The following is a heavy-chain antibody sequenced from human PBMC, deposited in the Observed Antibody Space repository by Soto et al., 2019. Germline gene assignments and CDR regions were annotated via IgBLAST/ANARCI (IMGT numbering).Heavy chain of an antibody. CDR1: GGSISGRC. CDR3: AKSHYYSSGYYIIDH. D-gene: IGHD3-22*01. Sequence: KTSETLSLTCTVSGGSISGRCWSWVRQSPGKGLEWIGYFCYTGSTNYNPSLKSRVTISVDRSKTQCSLKLTSVTAADTAVYYCAKSHYYSSGYYIIDHWGQGTLVTVSS. CDR2: FCYTGST. V-gene: IGHV4-59*01. J-gene: IGHJ5*02.